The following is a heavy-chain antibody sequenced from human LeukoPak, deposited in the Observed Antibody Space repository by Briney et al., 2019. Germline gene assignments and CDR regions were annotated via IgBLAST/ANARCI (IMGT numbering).Heavy chain of an antibody. D-gene: IGHD3-10*01. Sequence: SETLSLTCTVSGGSISSGSYYWSWIRQPAGKGLEWIGRIYTSGSTNYNPSLKSRVTISVDTSENQFSLKLSSVTAADTAVYYCARGHGSGSYDYWGQGTLVTVSS. CDR1: GGSISSGSYY. CDR2: IYTSGST. V-gene: IGHV4-61*02. J-gene: IGHJ4*02. CDR3: ARGHGSGSYDY.